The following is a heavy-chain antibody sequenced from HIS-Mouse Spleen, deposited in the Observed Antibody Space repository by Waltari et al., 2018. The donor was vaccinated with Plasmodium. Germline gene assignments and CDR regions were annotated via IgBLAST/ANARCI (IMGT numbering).Heavy chain of an antibody. CDR2: IYSGGST. Sequence: EVQLVETGGGLIQPGGSLRLSCAASGFTVSRHYMRWVRQAPGKGLEWVSVIYSGGSTYYADSVKGRFTISRDNSKNTLYLQMNSLRAEDTAVYYCARAAIAWGSPYYFDYWGQGTLVTVSS. D-gene: IGHD7-27*01. J-gene: IGHJ4*02. V-gene: IGHV3-53*02. CDR3: ARAAIAWGSPYYFDY. CDR1: GFTVSRHY.